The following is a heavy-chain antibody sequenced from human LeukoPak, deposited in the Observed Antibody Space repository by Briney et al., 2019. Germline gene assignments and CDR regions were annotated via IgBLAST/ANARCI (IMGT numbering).Heavy chain of an antibody. CDR2: ISGSGGST. CDR3: AREYYGSGGFFDC. V-gene: IGHV3-23*01. J-gene: IGHJ4*02. CDR1: GFTFSSYA. D-gene: IGHD3-22*01. Sequence: PGGSLRLSCAASGFTFSSYAMSWVRQAPGKGLEWVSAISGSGGSTYYADSVKGRFTISRDNSKNTLFLQMNSLRVEDTALYYCAREYYGSGGFFDCWGQGTLVTVSS.